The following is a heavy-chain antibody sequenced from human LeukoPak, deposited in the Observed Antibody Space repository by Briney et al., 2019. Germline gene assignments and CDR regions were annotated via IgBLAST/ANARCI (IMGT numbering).Heavy chain of an antibody. Sequence: GGSLRLSCAASGFTFNSYWMIWVRQAPGKGLEWVANINPDGSGKYYVDSVEGRFTISRDNAKKSLYLQMNSLRAEDTAVYYCARASPHYYDSSGYHNWFDPWGQGTLVTVSS. CDR3: ARASPHYYDSSGYHNWFDP. CDR2: INPDGSGK. CDR1: GFTFNSYW. V-gene: IGHV3-7*01. J-gene: IGHJ5*02. D-gene: IGHD3-22*01.